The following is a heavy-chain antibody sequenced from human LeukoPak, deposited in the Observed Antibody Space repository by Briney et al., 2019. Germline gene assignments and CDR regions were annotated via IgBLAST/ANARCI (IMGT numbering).Heavy chain of an antibody. CDR3: ARDFPSITIFGVVYYYYMDV. Sequence: PGGSLRLSCAASGFTFSSYWMSWVRQAPGKGLEWVANIKQDGSEKYYVDSVKGRFTISRDNAKNSLYLQMNSLRAEDTAVYYCARDFPSITIFGVVYYYYMDVWGKGTTVTVSS. CDR2: IKQDGSEK. V-gene: IGHV3-7*01. CDR1: GFTFSSYW. D-gene: IGHD3-3*01. J-gene: IGHJ6*03.